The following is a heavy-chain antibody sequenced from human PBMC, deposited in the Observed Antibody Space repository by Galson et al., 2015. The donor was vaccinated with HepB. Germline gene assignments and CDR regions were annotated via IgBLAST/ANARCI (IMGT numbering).Heavy chain of an antibody. J-gene: IGHJ1*01. CDR3: ANSVTFGEVVVPLQH. V-gene: IGHV3-30*02. D-gene: IGHD3-16*02. CDR2: IRYDGSNK. CDR1: GFTFSSYG. Sequence: SLRLSCAASGFTFSSYGMHWVRQAPGKGLEWVAFIRYDGSNKYYADSVKGRFTISRDNSKNTLYLQMNSLRAEGTAVYYCANSVTFGEVVVPLQHWGQGTLVTVSS.